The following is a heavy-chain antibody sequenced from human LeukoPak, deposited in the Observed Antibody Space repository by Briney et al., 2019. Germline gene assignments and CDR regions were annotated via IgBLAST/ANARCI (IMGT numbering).Heavy chain of an antibody. CDR1: GFTVSSNY. CDR2: IYSGGST. D-gene: IGHD2-15*01. J-gene: IGHJ4*02. Sequence: GGSLRLSCAASGFTVSSNYMSWVRQAPGKGLEWVSVIYSGGSTYYADSVKGRFTISRGNSKNTLYLQMNSLRAEDTAVYYCARAWGLGYCSGGSCYTDPYYFDYWGQGTLVTVSS. V-gene: IGHV3-53*01. CDR3: ARAWGLGYCSGGSCYTDPYYFDY.